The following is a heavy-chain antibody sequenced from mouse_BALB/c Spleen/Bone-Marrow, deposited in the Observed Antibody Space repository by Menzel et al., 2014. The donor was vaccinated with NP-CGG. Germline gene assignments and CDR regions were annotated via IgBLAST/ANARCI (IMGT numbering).Heavy chain of an antibody. D-gene: IGHD2-3*01. Sequence: EVMLVESGPSLVKPSQTLSLTCSVTGDSIXSGYWNWIRKFPGNKLEYMGYISYSGSTYYSPSLKSRISITRDTSKNXYYLQLNSVTTEDTATYYSATYDGYYFDYWGQGTTLTVSS. CDR2: ISYSGST. CDR1: GDSIXSGY. CDR3: ATYDGYYFDY. J-gene: IGHJ2*01. V-gene: IGHV3-8*02.